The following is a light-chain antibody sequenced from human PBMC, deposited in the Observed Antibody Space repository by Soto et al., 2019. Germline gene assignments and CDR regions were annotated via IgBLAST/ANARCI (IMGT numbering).Light chain of an antibody. Sequence: VLTQPPAASGTPGQRVTISCSGSSCNIGSNTVNWYQQLPGTAPKLLIYSNNQRPSGVPDRFSGSKSGTSASLAISGLQSEDEADYYCEDRDERLNGRVFXTGTKLTV. CDR3: EDRDERLNGRV. CDR2: SNN. J-gene: IGLJ1*01. V-gene: IGLV1-44*01. CDR1: SCNIGSNT.